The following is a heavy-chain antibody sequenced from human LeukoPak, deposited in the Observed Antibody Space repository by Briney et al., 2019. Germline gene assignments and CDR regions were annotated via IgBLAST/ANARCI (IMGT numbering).Heavy chain of an antibody. V-gene: IGHV1-46*01. J-gene: IGHJ6*02. Sequence: GIXXXSGGSTSYAQKFQGRVTMTRDTSTSTVYMELSSLRSEDTAVYYCARGKQQLGHYYYGMDVWGQGTTVTVSS. CDR2: XXXSGGST. CDR3: ARGKQQLGHYYYGMDV. D-gene: IGHD6-13*01.